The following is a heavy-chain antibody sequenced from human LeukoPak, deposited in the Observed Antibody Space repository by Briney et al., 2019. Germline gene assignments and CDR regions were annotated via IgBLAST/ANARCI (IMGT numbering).Heavy chain of an antibody. J-gene: IGHJ6*03. CDR1: GYTLTELS. CDR3: ARGCSSTSCSYYYMDV. CDR2: FDPEDGET. Sequence: ASVKVSCKVSGYTLTELSMHWVRQAPGKGLEWMGGFDPEDGETIYAQKFQGRVTMTRDTSISTAYMELSRLRSDDTAVYYCARGCSSTSCSYYYMDVWGKGTTVTVSS. V-gene: IGHV1-24*01. D-gene: IGHD2-2*01.